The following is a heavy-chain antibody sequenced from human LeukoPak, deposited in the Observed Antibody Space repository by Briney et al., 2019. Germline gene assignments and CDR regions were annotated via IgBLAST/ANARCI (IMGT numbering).Heavy chain of an antibody. D-gene: IGHD3-10*01. CDR1: GGSFSSYF. Sequence: SETLSLTCTVSGGSFSSYFWSWIRRPPGKGLEWIGYIDDSGNTNYNPSFKSQASISIDKSKNQFSLKLSSVTAADTAMYYCARSDYHGSGSHTVFDAFDIWGQGTRVTVSS. V-gene: IGHV4-59*01. CDR3: ARSDYHGSGSHTVFDAFDI. CDR2: IDDSGNT. J-gene: IGHJ3*02.